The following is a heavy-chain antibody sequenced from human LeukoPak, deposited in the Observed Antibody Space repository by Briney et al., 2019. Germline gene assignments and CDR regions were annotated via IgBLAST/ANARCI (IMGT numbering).Heavy chain of an antibody. V-gene: IGHV1-46*01. CDR3: ARVAVAGTRGSNNWFDP. D-gene: IGHD6-19*01. CDR1: GYTFTSNY. J-gene: IGHJ5*02. Sequence: ASVKVSCKAFGYTFTSNYMHWVRQAPGQGLEWMGIINPSGGSTSYAQKFQGRVTMTRDMSTSTVYMELSSLRSEDTAVYYCARVAVAGTRGSNNWFDPWGQGTLVTVSS. CDR2: INPSGGST.